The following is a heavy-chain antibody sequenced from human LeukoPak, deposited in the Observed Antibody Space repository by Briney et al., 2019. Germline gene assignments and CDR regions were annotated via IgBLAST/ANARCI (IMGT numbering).Heavy chain of an antibody. CDR1: GFTFSSYG. V-gene: IGHV3-30*02. D-gene: IGHD3-10*01. CDR2: IRYDGSNK. CDR3: AKTPLVSFGELLHGDYYYYYYMDV. J-gene: IGHJ6*03. Sequence: GGSLRLSCAASGFTFSSYGMHWVRQAPGKGLEWVAFIRYDGSNKYYADSVKGRFTISRDNSKNTLYLQMNSLRAEDTAVYYRAKTPLVSFGELLHGDYYYYYYMDVWGKGTTVTISS.